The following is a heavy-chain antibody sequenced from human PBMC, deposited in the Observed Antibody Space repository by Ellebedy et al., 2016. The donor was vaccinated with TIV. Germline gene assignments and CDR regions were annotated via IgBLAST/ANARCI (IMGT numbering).Heavy chain of an antibody. V-gene: IGHV3-21*01. CDR3: ARGALVGATMPFDF. Sequence: GGSLRLSXAASGFTFSIYSMNWVRQAPGKGLEWVSAISRSSDYIYYADSAKGRFTISRDNAKNSLYLQMNSLRAEDTAVYYCARGALVGATMPFDFWGQGTLVTVSS. CDR2: ISRSSDYI. CDR1: GFTFSIYS. J-gene: IGHJ4*02. D-gene: IGHD1-26*01.